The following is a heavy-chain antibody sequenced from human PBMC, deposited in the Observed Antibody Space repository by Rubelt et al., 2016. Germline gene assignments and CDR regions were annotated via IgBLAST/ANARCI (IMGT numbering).Heavy chain of an antibody. J-gene: IGHJ6*04. V-gene: IGHV1-18*01. CDR3: ARGLLSSGMDV. Sequence: QVQLVQSGAEVKKPGASVKVSCKASGYTFTSYGISWVRQAPGQGLEWMGWISAFNGNTNYAQKLQGRGTMTTETSTSTAYMELRSLRSEDTAVYYWARGLLSSGMDVWGKGTTVTVSS. D-gene: IGHD2-15*01. CDR1: GYTFTSYG. CDR2: ISAFNGNT.